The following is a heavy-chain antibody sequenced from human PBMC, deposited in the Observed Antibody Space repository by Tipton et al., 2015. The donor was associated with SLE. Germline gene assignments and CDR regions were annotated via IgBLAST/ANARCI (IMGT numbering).Heavy chain of an antibody. V-gene: IGHV4-39*07. CDR2: IYYSGGT. Sequence: TLSLTCTVSGGSISSSSYYWGWIRQPPGKGLEWIGSIYYSGGTYYNPSLKSRVTISVDTSKNQFSLKLSSVTAADTAVYYCARVYDFWSGRYFDYWGQGTLVTVS. CDR3: ARVYDFWSGRYFDY. D-gene: IGHD3-3*01. J-gene: IGHJ4*02. CDR1: GGSISSSSYY.